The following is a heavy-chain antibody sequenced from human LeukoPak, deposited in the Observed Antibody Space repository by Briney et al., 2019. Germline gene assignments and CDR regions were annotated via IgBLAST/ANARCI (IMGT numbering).Heavy chain of an antibody. V-gene: IGHV3-11*01. J-gene: IGHJ4*02. CDR2: ISSSGSTI. D-gene: IGHD3/OR15-3a*01. Sequence: GSLRLSCAASGFTFSDYYMSWIRQAPGKGLEWVSYISSSGSTIYYADSVKGRFTISRDNAKNSLYLQMNSLRAEDTAVYYCARGPYSGGLVIHTGFDYWGQGTLVTVSS. CDR1: GFTFSDYY. CDR3: ARGPYSGGLVIHTGFDY.